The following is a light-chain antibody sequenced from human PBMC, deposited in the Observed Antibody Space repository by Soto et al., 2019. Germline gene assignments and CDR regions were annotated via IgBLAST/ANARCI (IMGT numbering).Light chain of an antibody. CDR3: SSYTSSSTVV. CDR1: SSDVGDYNY. V-gene: IGLV2-14*01. CDR2: EVG. J-gene: IGLJ3*02. Sequence: QSALTQPASVSGSPGQSITISCTGTSSDVGDYNYVSWYQQYPGKAPKLMIYEVGNRPSGVSNRFSGSKSGNAASLTISGLQAEDEADYYCSSYTSSSTVVFGGGTKLTVL.